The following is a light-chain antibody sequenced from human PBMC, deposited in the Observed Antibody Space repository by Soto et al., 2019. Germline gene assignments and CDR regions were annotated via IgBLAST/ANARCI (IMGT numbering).Light chain of an antibody. CDR1: TGNVGGYNY. J-gene: IGLJ1*01. V-gene: IGLV2-14*01. Sequence: QSALTQPASVSGSPDQSTTPPATETTGNVGGYNYVSWYQQHPGKAPKLMIYDVSNRPSGVSNRFSGSKSGNTASLTISGLQAEDEADYYCSSYTSSSTYVFGTGTKLTVL. CDR2: DVS. CDR3: SSYTSSSTYV.